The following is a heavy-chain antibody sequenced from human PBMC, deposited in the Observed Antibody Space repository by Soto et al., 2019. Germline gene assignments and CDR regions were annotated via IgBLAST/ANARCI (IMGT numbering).Heavy chain of an antibody. CDR2: IKHDGSVK. J-gene: IGHJ4*02. V-gene: IGHV3-7*03. CDR1: GFTFSGYC. Sequence: GGSLRLSCEASGFTFSGYCMSWVRQAPGKGLGWVADIKHDGSVKYYVASVKGRFTISRDNAKNLLYLQMNGLTAEDTAVYYCARATYSHGCYRFDLWGQGTLVTVSS. D-gene: IGHD3-16*02. CDR3: ARATYSHGCYRFDL.